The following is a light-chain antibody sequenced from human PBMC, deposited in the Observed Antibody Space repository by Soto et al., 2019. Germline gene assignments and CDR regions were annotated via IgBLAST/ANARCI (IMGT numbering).Light chain of an antibody. V-gene: IGKV3-20*01. J-gene: IGKJ3*01. CDR1: QSVSSSY. Sequence: EIVLTQSPGTLSLSPGERAPLSCRASQSVSSSYLAWYQQKPGQAPRLLIYGASSGATGIPDRFSGSGSGTDFTLTISRLEPEDFAVYYCQQYGSSPFTFGPGTKVDIK. CDR2: GAS. CDR3: QQYGSSPFT.